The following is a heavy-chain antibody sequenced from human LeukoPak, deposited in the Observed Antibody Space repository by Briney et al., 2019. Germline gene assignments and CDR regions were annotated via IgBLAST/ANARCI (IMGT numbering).Heavy chain of an antibody. J-gene: IGHJ3*02. D-gene: IGHD3-3*01. CDR1: GFTFSSYS. Sequence: GGSLRLSCAASGFTFSSYSMNWVRQAPGKGLEGVSSISSSSSYIYYADSVKGRFTISRDNAKNSLYLQMNSLRAEDTAVYYCASLRFLEWLPEGAFDIWGQGTMVTVSS. V-gene: IGHV3-21*01. CDR2: ISSSSSYI. CDR3: ASLRFLEWLPEGAFDI.